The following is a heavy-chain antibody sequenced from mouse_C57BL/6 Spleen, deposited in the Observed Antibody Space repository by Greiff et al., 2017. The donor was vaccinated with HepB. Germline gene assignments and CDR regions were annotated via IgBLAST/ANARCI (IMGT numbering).Heavy chain of an antibody. Sequence: EVQLQQPGTELVKPGASVKLSCKASGYTFTSYWMHWVKQRPGQGLEWIGRIDPANGNTKYAPKFQGKATITADTSSNTAYLQLSSLTSEDTAIYYCAPYYYGSSYDYWGQGTTLTVSS. J-gene: IGHJ2*01. CDR2: IDPANGNT. V-gene: IGHV14-3*01. CDR1: GYTFTSYW. D-gene: IGHD1-1*01. CDR3: APYYYGSSYDY.